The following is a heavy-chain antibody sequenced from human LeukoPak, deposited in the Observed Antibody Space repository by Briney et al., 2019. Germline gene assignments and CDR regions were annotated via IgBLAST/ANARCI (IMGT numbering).Heavy chain of an antibody. CDR2: INPNSGGT. V-gene: IGHV1-2*02. D-gene: IGHD6-13*01. CDR3: ARLSTSIIAAAGFYYYYGMDV. J-gene: IGHJ6*02. CDR1: GYTCTGYY. Sequence: GASVKVSCKASGYTCTGYYMHWVRQAPGQGLEWMGWINPNSGGTNYAQKFQGRVTMTRDTSISTAYMELSRLRSDDTAVYYCARLSTSIIAAAGFYYYYGMDVWGQGTTVTVSS.